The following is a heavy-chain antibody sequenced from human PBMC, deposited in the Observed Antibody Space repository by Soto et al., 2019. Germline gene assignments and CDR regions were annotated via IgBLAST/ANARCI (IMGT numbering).Heavy chain of an antibody. Sequence: GALRLSCAASGFTFSSYAISCIRQAPGKGLEWVSAISRSGDNTNYADSVKRRVTIARDNSKNTLYLQMHSLRADDTAVYYCAKGAGAAAWYYLDYWGQGTLVTVSP. V-gene: IGHV3-23*01. D-gene: IGHD6-13*01. CDR3: AKGAGAAAWYYLDY. CDR2: ISRSGDNT. CDR1: GFTFSSYA. J-gene: IGHJ4*02.